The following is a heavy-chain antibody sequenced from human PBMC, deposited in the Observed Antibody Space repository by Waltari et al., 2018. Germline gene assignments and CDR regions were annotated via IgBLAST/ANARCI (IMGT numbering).Heavy chain of an antibody. CDR1: GGSISSSSYY. Sequence: QLQLQESGPGLVKPSETLSLTCTVSGGSISSSSYYWGWIRQPPGKGLEWIGSIYYSGSTYYNPSLKSRVTISVDTSKNQFSLKLSSVTAADTAVYYCARAGYCSSTSCYYYYMDVWGKGTTVTISS. V-gene: IGHV4-39*07. CDR2: IYYSGST. CDR3: ARAGYCSSTSCYYYYMDV. D-gene: IGHD2-2*01. J-gene: IGHJ6*03.